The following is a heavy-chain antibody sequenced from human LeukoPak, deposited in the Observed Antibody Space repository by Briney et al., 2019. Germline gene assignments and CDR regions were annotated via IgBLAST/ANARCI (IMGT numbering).Heavy chain of an antibody. J-gene: IGHJ4*02. D-gene: IGHD6-13*01. CDR1: GYTFTGYY. CDR3: ARVVRSIAAAGIADMAFDY. Sequence: ASVKVSCKASGYTFTGYYMHWVRQAPGQGLEWMGIINPSGGSTSYAQKFQGRVTMTRDTSTSTVYMELSSLRSEDTAVYYCARVVRSIAAAGIADMAFDYWGQGALVTVSP. CDR2: INPSGGST. V-gene: IGHV1-46*01.